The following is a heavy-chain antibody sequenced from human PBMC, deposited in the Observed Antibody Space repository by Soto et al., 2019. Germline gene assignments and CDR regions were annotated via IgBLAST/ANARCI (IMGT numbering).Heavy chain of an antibody. Sequence: QVQLVESWGGVVQPGKSLRLSCAASGFTFGSYGMHWVRQAPGKGLEWVAVIWLDGSNKYYTDSVKGRFTISRDNSKNTLYLQMHSLRAGDTAVYYCARGLWSFDYWGQGTLVTVSS. CDR2: IWLDGSNK. CDR3: ARGLWSFDY. D-gene: IGHD5-18*01. V-gene: IGHV3-33*01. J-gene: IGHJ4*02. CDR1: GFTFGSYG.